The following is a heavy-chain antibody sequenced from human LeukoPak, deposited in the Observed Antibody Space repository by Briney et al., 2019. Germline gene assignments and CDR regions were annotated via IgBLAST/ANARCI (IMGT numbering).Heavy chain of an antibody. CDR1: GGTISSHY. J-gene: IGHJ4*02. CDR3: ARLVYDSRGYYFDY. D-gene: IGHD3-22*01. V-gene: IGHV4-59*08. CDR2: IRYSGSA. Sequence: PSETLSLTCSVSGGTISSHYYNWIRQPPGKGLEWIGYIRYSGSANYNPSLRSRVTISIDTSKNQFSLKLSSVTAADTAVYHCARLVYDSRGYYFDYWGQGTLVTVSS.